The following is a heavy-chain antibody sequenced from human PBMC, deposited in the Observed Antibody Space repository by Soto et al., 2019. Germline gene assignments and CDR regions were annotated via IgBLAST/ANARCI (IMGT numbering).Heavy chain of an antibody. J-gene: IGHJ4*02. D-gene: IGHD4-4*01. CDR2: IYYSGST. Sequence: TSETLSHTCTVSGVSVISYYWSWIRQSTGKGLEWIGFIYYSGSTKYKPSLKSRVTISVDTSKNQFSLKVSSATAADTAVYYCARHSNRNYGLYYFDYWGLGALVTVSS. V-gene: IGHV4-59*08. CDR3: ARHSNRNYGLYYFDY. CDR1: GVSVISYY.